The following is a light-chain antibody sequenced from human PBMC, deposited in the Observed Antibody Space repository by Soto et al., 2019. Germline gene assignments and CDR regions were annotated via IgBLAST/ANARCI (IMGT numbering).Light chain of an antibody. V-gene: IGKV1-5*01. CDR3: QQYNSYSPWT. CDR2: DAS. CDR1: QSISSW. J-gene: IGKJ1*01. Sequence: DLQMTQSPSTLSASVGARVTITCRASQSISSWLAWYQQKPGKAPKLLIYDASSLESGVPSRFSGSGSGTEFTLTISSLQPDDFATYYCQQYNSYSPWTFGQGTKVEIK.